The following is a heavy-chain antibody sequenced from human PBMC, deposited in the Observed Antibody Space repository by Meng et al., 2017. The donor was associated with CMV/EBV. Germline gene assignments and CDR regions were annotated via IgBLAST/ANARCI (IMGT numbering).Heavy chain of an antibody. CDR1: GFTFSDYY. V-gene: IGHV3-30*02. D-gene: IGHD2-2*01. J-gene: IGHJ4*02. Sequence: GGSLRLSCAASGFTFSDYYMSWIRQAPGKGLEWVAFIRYDGSNKYYADSVKGRFTISRDNSKNTLYLQMNSLRAEDTAVYYCAKDKEGGPAAHYWGGFDYWGQGTLVTVSS. CDR2: IRYDGSNK. CDR3: AKDKEGGPAAHYWGGFDY.